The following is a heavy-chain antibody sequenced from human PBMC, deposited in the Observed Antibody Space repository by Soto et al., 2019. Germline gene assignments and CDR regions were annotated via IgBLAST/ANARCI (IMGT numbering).Heavy chain of an antibody. V-gene: IGHV5-10-1*01. Sequence: PGESLKFSCKGSGYSFTIYWISWVRQMPGKGLEWMGRIDPSDSYTNYSPSFQGHVTISADKSISTAYLQWSSLKASDTAMYYCATPXETYYDSNLRPKEAFDIWGQGTMVTVSS. D-gene: IGHD3-22*01. CDR3: ATPXETYYDSNLRPKEAFDI. CDR1: GYSFTIYW. CDR2: IDPSDSYT. J-gene: IGHJ3*02.